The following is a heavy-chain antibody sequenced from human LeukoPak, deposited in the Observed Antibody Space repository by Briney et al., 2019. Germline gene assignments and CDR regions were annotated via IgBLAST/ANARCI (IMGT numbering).Heavy chain of an antibody. D-gene: IGHD1-26*01. J-gene: IGHJ4*02. V-gene: IGHV3-30*16. CDR3: ARDNGIVGVFDY. CDR1: GFNFSSYA. CDR2: ISYDGSNK. Sequence: GRSLRLSCAASGFNFSSYAMHWVRQAPGKGLEGVAVISYDGSNKYYADSVKGRFTISRDNSKNTLYLQMNSLRAEDTAVYYCARDNGIVGVFDYWGQGTLVTVSS.